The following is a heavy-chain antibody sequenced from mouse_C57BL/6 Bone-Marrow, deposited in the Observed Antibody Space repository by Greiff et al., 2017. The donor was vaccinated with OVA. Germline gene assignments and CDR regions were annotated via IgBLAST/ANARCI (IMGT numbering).Heavy chain of an antibody. CDR2: ISTYYGDA. CDR3: ARYGYYVGY. CDR1: GYTFTDYA. Sequence: QVQLQQSGPELVRPGVSVKISCKGSGYTFTDYAMHWVKQSHAKSLEWIGVISTYYGDASYNQKFKDKATLTADKSSSTAYMQFSSLTSEDSAIYYCARYGYYVGYWGQGTTLTVSS. V-gene: IGHV1-67*01. J-gene: IGHJ2*01. D-gene: IGHD2-2*01.